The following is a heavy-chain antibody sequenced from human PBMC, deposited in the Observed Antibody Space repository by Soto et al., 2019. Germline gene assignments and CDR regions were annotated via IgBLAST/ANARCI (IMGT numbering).Heavy chain of an antibody. V-gene: IGHV1-46*01. J-gene: IGHJ4*02. D-gene: IGHD3-10*01. CDR2: VNPNGGST. Sequence: QVQLVQSGAEVKKPGASVKVSCKASGYTFTSYYMHWVRQAPGQGLEWMGVVNPNGGSTNYAQEFQGGATLTRDTSTSPVYMELSSLGSEDMAVYYCARAAPPRGRIMYYFDLWGQGTLATVSS. CDR3: ARAAPPRGRIMYYFDL. CDR1: GYTFTSYY.